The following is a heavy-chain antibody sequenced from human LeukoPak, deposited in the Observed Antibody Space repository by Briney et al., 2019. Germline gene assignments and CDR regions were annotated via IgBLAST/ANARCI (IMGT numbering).Heavy chain of an antibody. J-gene: IGHJ4*02. CDR2: ISAYNGNT. D-gene: IGHD2-21*02. V-gene: IGHV1-18*01. Sequence: GASVKVSCKASGYTFTSYGISWVRQAPGQGLEWMGWISAYNGNTNYAQKLQGRVTMTTDTSTSTAYMELRSLRSDDTAVYYCARDDGDCGGDCYLVYWGQGTLVTVSS. CDR1: GYTFTSYG. CDR3: ARDDGDCGGDCYLVY.